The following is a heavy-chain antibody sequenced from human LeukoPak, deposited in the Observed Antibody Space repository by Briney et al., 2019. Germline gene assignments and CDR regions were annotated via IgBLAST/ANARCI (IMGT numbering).Heavy chain of an antibody. CDR3: ARAPPYQLPGDY. D-gene: IGHD2-2*01. CDR2: INPNSGGT. CDR1: GYTFTGYY. V-gene: IGHV1-2*02. Sequence: ASVKVSCKASGYTFTGYYMHWVRQAPGQGLEWMGWINPNSGGTNYAQKFQGRVTMTRDTSISTAYMELSGLRSDDTAVYYCARAPPYQLPGDYWGQGTLVTVSS. J-gene: IGHJ4*02.